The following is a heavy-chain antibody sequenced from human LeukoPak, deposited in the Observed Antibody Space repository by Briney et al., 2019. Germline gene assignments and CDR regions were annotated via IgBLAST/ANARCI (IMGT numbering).Heavy chain of an antibody. Sequence: SETLSLTCTVSGGSISSGGYYWSWIRQPPGKGLEWIGYIYYSGSTNYNPSLKSRVTISVDTSKNQFSLRLSSVTAADTAVYYCARGGTRFDPWGQGTLVTVSS. CDR1: GGSISSGGYY. CDR3: ARGGTRFDP. D-gene: IGHD3-16*01. V-gene: IGHV4-61*08. CDR2: IYYSGST. J-gene: IGHJ5*02.